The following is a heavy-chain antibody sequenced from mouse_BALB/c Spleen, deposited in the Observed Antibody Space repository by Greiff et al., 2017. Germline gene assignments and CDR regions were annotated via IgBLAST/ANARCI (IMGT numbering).Heavy chain of an antibody. Sequence: EVLLVESGGGLVQPGGSRKLSCAASGFTFSSFGMHWVRQAPEKGLEWVAYISSGSSTNYYADTVKGRFTISRDNPKDTLFLQMTSLRSEDTAMYYCANSGDNDDDAYAMDYWGQGTSVTVSS. CDR1: GFTFSSFG. D-gene: IGHD2-4*01. CDR3: ANSGDNDDDAYAMDY. CDR2: ISSGSSTN. V-gene: IGHV5-17*02. J-gene: IGHJ4*01.